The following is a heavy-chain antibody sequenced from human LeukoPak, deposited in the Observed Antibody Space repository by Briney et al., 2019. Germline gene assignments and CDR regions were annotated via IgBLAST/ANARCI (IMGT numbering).Heavy chain of an antibody. J-gene: IGHJ6*02. CDR3: AKDPRLGYSSGWNYYYDGMDV. Sequence: GGSLRLSCAASGFTFSSYAMSWVRQAPGEGVEWVSAISGSGGSTYYADSVKGRFTISRDNSKNTLYLQMNSLRAEDTAVYYCAKDPRLGYSSGWNYYYDGMDVWGQGTTVTVSS. D-gene: IGHD6-19*01. CDR1: GFTFSSYA. CDR2: ISGSGGST. V-gene: IGHV3-23*01.